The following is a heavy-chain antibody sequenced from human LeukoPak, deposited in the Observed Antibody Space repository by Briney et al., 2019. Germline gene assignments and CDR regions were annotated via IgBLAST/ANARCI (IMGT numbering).Heavy chain of an antibody. J-gene: IGHJ4*02. D-gene: IGHD2-15*01. CDR3: AREAHTQYCSGGSCYGGAY. Sequence: SVKVSCKASGGTFSSYAISWVRQAPGQGLEWMGGIIPILGTANYAQKFQGRVTITADESTSTAYMELSSLRSEDTAVYYCAREAHTQYCSGGSCYGGAYWGQGTLVTVSS. V-gene: IGHV1-69*13. CDR1: GGTFSSYA. CDR2: IIPILGTA.